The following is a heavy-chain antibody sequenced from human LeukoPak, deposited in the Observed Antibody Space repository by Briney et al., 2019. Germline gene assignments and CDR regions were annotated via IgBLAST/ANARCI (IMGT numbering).Heavy chain of an antibody. Sequence: SETLSLTCTVSGGTISTTGYYWDWIRQPPGKGLEWIGSIYYNGGTYYNPSLESRVTISLDTSKNQFSLKLTSVTAADTAVYYCPTRGTPDLLTGHYLVDYWGQGTLVTVSS. CDR2: IYYNGGT. CDR1: GGTISTTGYY. D-gene: IGHD3-9*01. V-gene: IGHV4-39*01. CDR3: PTRGTPDLLTGHYLVDY. J-gene: IGHJ4*02.